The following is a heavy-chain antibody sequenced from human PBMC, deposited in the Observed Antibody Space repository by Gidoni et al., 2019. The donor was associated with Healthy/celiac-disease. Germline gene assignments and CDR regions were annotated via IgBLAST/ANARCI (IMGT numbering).Heavy chain of an antibody. CDR3: AHRPVYYDSSGYYYLLDYFDY. CDR2: IYWNDDK. Sequence: QITLKESGPTLVKPTQTLTLTCTFSGFSLSTSGVGVGWIRQPPGKALEWLALIYWNDDKRYSPSLKSRLTITKDTSKNQVVLTMTNMDPVDTATYYCAHRPVYYDSSGYYYLLDYFDYWGQGTLVTVSS. CDR1: GFSLSTSGVG. V-gene: IGHV2-5*01. D-gene: IGHD3-22*01. J-gene: IGHJ4*02.